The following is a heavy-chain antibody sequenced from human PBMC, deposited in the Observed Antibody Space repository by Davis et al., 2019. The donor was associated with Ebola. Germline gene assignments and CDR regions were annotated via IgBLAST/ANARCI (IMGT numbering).Heavy chain of an antibody. CDR2: ISGSGGST. D-gene: IGHD5-12*01. CDR1: GFTFSSYA. J-gene: IGHJ6*02. Sequence: GSLRLSCAASGFTFSSYAMSWARQAPGKGLEWVSAISGSGGSTYYADSVKGRFTISRDNSKNTLYLQMNSLRAEDTAVYYCAKGLLGSGYDSHWGQGTTVTVSS. CDR3: AKGLLGSGYDSH. V-gene: IGHV3-23*01.